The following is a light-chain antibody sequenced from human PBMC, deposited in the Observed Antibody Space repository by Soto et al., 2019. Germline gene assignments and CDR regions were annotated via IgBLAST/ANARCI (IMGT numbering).Light chain of an antibody. CDR2: QVT. CDR1: SSDFDLYKY. CDR3: SSYTSSINYV. Sequence: QSVLTQPASVSGSPGQSITISCTGTSSDFDLYKYVSWYQQHPGKAPKLMIYQVTNRPSGVSNRFSGSKSGNTASLTISGLQAEDEADYYCSSYTSSINYVSGNGTKVTVL. J-gene: IGLJ1*01. V-gene: IGLV2-14*01.